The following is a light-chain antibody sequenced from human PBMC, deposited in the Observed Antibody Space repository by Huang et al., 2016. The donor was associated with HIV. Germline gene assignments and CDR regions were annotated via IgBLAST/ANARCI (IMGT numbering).Light chain of an antibody. CDR1: QSVSSY. CDR2: DAT. Sequence: IVLTQSPATVSLSPGERPTLSCKASQSVSSYLAWYQQTFGQAPRLLIYDATSRAPGIPARFSGSGSGTDFTLTISNLGPEDFAVYFCQQRYDWPLTFGGGTKVEIK. CDR3: QQRYDWPLT. J-gene: IGKJ4*01. V-gene: IGKV3-11*01.